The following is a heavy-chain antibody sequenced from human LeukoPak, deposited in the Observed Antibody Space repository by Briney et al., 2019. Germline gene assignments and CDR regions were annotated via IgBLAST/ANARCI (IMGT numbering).Heavy chain of an antibody. CDR3: ARHIWGSYRSRRSQGRFDY. CDR1: GFIVSSNY. Sequence: GSLRLSCAASGFIVSSNYMSWVRQAPGKGLEWIGEINHSGSTNYNPSLKSRVTISVDTSKNQFSLKLSSVTAADTAVYYCARHIWGSYRSRRSQGRFDYWGQGTLVTVSS. D-gene: IGHD3-16*02. J-gene: IGHJ4*02. CDR2: INHSGST. V-gene: IGHV4-34*01.